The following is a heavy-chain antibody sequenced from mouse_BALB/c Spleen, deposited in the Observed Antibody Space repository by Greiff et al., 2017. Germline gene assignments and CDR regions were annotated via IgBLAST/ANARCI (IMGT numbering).Heavy chain of an antibody. CDR1: GFTFSDYY. CDR3: ARDRPYGNYNAMDY. V-gene: IGHV5-4*02. D-gene: IGHD2-1*01. CDR2: ISDGGSYT. Sequence: EVKVVESGGGLVKPGGSLKLSCAASGFTFSDYYMYWVRQTPEKRLEWVATISDGGSYTYYPDSVKGRFTISRDNAKNNLYLQMSSLKSEDTAMYYCARDRPYGNYNAMDYWGQGTSVTVSS. J-gene: IGHJ4*01.